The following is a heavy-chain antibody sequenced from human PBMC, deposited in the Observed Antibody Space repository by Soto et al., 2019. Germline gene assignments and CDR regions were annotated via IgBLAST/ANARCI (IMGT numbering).Heavy chain of an antibody. Sequence: NPSETLSLTCTVSGGSISSSSYYWGWIRQPPGKGLEWIGSIYYSGSTYYNPSLKSRVTISVDTSKNQFSLKLSSVTAADTAVYYCARLPLLIEYYYGSGHYPKGYTPSHYNWFDPWGQGTLVTVSS. CDR3: ARLPLLIEYYYGSGHYPKGYTPSHYNWFDP. V-gene: IGHV4-39*01. CDR2: IYYSGST. CDR1: GGSISSSSYY. J-gene: IGHJ5*02. D-gene: IGHD3-10*01.